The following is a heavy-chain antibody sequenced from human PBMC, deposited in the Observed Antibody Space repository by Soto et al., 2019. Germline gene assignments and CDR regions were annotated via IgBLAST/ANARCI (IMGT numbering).Heavy chain of an antibody. CDR3: AKGRVRGVVTFYGMDV. D-gene: IGHD3-10*01. CDR1: GFTFSSYA. Sequence: EVQLLESGGGLVQPGGSLRLSFAASGFTFSSYAMNWVRQAPGKGLEWVSAMSGSGDSTNYAESVKGRFTISRDNSKNTLYLQMDSLRAEDTAVYYCAKGRVRGVVTFYGMDVWRQGTTVTVSS. CDR2: MSGSGDST. J-gene: IGHJ6*02. V-gene: IGHV3-23*01.